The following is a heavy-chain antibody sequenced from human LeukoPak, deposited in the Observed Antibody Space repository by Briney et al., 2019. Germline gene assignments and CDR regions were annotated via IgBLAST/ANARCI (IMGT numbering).Heavy chain of an antibody. J-gene: IGHJ4*02. CDR3: RAPNYYDSSGQQRDY. D-gene: IGHD3-22*01. Sequence: AGGSLRLSCAASGFTFSGSAMHWVRQASGKGLEWVGRIRSKANSYATAYAASVKGRFTISRDDSKNTAYLQMNSLKTEDTAVYYCRAPNYYDSSGQQRDYWGQGTLVTVSS. CDR1: GFTFSGSA. CDR2: IRSKANSYAT. V-gene: IGHV3-73*01.